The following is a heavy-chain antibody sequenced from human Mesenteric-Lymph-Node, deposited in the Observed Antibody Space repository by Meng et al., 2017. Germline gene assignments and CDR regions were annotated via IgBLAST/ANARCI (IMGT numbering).Heavy chain of an antibody. CDR3: ARGGAAAGRLPLDY. CDR1: GFTVSSNY. Sequence: VWTVEVGGVWVKHGGSLRLSCAAVGFTVSSNYMSWVRQAPGKGLEWVSVIYSGGSTYYADSVKGRFTISRDNSKNTLYLQMNSLRAEDTAVYYCARGGAAAGRLPLDYWGQGTLVTVSS. V-gene: IGHV3-66*02. J-gene: IGHJ4*02. CDR2: IYSGGST. D-gene: IGHD6-13*01.